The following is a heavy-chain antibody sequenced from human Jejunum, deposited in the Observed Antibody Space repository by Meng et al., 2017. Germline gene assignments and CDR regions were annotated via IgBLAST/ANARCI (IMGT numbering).Heavy chain of an antibody. D-gene: IGHD1-26*01. J-gene: IGHJ4*02. CDR2: INTGNGNT. CDR3: ARGGAVNFDY. Sequence: QVQLVQSGGEVKKPGASVKVSCKASGYTFTSYAMHWVRQAPGQRLEWMGWINTGNGNTKYSQKFQGRVTFTRDTSATTAYMELSSLRSEDTAEYYCARGGAVNFDYWGQGTLVTVSS. CDR1: GYTFTSYA. V-gene: IGHV1-3*04.